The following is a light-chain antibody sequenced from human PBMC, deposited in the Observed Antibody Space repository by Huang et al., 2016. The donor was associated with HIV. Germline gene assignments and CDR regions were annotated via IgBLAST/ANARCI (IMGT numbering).Light chain of an antibody. CDR3: LQQYTYPWT. V-gene: IGKV1-17*03. CDR1: QDISNY. Sequence: DIQMTQSPSAMSASVGDRVTITCRASQDISNYLAWFQQKPGKGPKRLIYAASNLQTGVPSRFSGSGSGAEFTLTISSLQPEDFASYYCLQQYTYPWTFGQGTKVEIK. CDR2: AAS. J-gene: IGKJ1*01.